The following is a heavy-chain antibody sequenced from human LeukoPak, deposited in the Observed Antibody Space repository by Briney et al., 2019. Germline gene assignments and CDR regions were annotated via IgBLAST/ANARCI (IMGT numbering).Heavy chain of an antibody. D-gene: IGHD6-19*01. V-gene: IGHV4-4*02. Sequence: SETLSLTCAVSGGSISSSNWWSWVRPPPGKGLEWIGEIYHSGSTNYNPSLKSRVTISVDKSKNQFSLKLSSVTAADTAVYYCATTQWLAVFDYWGQGTLVTVSS. CDR3: ATTQWLAVFDY. CDR1: GGSISSSNW. CDR2: IYHSGST. J-gene: IGHJ4*02.